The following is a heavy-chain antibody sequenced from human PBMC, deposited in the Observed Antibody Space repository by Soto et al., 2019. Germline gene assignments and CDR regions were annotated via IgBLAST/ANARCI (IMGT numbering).Heavy chain of an antibody. CDR1: GGSISSGGYY. Sequence: SETLSLTCTVSGGSISSGGYYWSWIRQHPGKGLEWIGYIYYSGSTYYNPSLKSRVTISVDTSKNQFSLKLSSVTAADTAVYYCARDALDYGDDGFDYWGQGTLVTVSS. CDR3: ARDALDYGDDGFDY. V-gene: IGHV4-31*03. CDR2: IYYSGST. D-gene: IGHD4-17*01. J-gene: IGHJ4*02.